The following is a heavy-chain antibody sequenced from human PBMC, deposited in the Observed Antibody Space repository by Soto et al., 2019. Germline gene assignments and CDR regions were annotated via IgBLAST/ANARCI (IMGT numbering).Heavy chain of an antibody. D-gene: IGHD3-3*01. J-gene: IGHJ4*02. CDR2: ISGSGGST. CDR1: GFRFSNYA. V-gene: IGHV3-23*01. Sequence: GESLKNYCATSGFRFSNYAISRVRHVPGKGLEWVSAISGSGGSTYYADSVKGRFTISRDNSKNTLYLQMNSLRAEDTAVYYCAKASEYDFWSGTYYFDYWGQGTLVTVSS. CDR3: AKASEYDFWSGTYYFDY.